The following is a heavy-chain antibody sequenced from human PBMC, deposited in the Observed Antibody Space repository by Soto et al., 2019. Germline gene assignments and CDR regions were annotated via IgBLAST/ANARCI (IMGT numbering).Heavy chain of an antibody. D-gene: IGHD1-26*01. Sequence: ASVKVSCKASGYTFTSYYMHWVRQAAGQGLEWMGIINPNDGNTSYAQKFQGRVTMTRDTSTSTVYMELSSLRSEDTAVYYCARDRGSYLCSLHYWGTGTLVTVSS. V-gene: IGHV1-46*01. J-gene: IGHJ4*02. CDR2: INPNDGNT. CDR3: ARDRGSYLCSLHY. CDR1: GYTFTSYY.